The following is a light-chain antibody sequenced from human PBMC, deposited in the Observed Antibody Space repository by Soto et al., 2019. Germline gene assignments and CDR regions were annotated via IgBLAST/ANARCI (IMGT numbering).Light chain of an antibody. J-gene: IGKJ1*01. CDR1: QSVTTN. V-gene: IGKV3-15*01. CDR3: QQYKYWPAWT. Sequence: EIVMRQSPDTLSVSPGERATLSCRAGQSVTTNLAWYQQKPGQAPRLLIYGASTRATGIPARFSGSGSGTEFTLTISSLRPEDFAIYYCQQYKYWPAWTFGQGTKV. CDR2: GAS.